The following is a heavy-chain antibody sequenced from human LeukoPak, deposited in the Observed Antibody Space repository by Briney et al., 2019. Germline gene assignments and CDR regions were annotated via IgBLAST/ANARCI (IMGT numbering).Heavy chain of an antibody. D-gene: IGHD3-3*01. V-gene: IGHV3-23*01. CDR3: AKAGGYDFWSGCELQIDY. J-gene: IGHJ4*02. CDR1: GFTFSSYA. CDR2: ISGSGGST. Sequence: GGSLRLSCAASGFTFSSYAMSWVRQAPGKGLEWVSAISGSGGSTYYADSVKGRFTISRDNSKNTLYLQMNSLRAEDTAVYYCAKAGGYDFWSGCELQIDYWGQGTLVTVSS.